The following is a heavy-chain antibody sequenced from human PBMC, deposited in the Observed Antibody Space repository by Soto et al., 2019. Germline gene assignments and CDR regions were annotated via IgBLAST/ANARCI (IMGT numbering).Heavy chain of an antibody. CDR2: ISGSGGST. Sequence: GSLRLSCAASGFTFSSYAMSWVRQAPGKGLEWVSAISGSGGSTYYADSVKGRFTISRDNSKNTLYLQMNSLRAEDTAVYYCAKGNYGSYYGWDAFDIWGQGTMVTVSS. J-gene: IGHJ3*02. V-gene: IGHV3-23*01. CDR1: GFTFSSYA. CDR3: AKGNYGSYYGWDAFDI. D-gene: IGHD3-10*01.